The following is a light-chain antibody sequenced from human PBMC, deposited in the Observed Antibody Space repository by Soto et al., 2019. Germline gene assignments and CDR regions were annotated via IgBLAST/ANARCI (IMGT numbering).Light chain of an antibody. CDR3: QQFNSYPFT. Sequence: AIQLTQSPSSLSASVGDRVTITCRASQGISSALSWYQQKPGKAPKLLIYDASSLESGDPSRFSGSGSGTDFTLTISSLQPEDFATYYCQQFNSYPFTFGHGTRLEIK. CDR1: QGISSA. J-gene: IGKJ5*01. V-gene: IGKV1-13*02. CDR2: DAS.